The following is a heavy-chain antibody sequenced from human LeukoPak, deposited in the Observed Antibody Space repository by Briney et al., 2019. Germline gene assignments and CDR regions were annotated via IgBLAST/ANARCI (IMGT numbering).Heavy chain of an antibody. CDR3: PREDSSGYDY. V-gene: IGHV1-2*02. D-gene: IGHD3-22*01. J-gene: IGHJ4*02. CDR1: GYTFTGYY. Sequence: WASVKGSCKASGYTFTGYYMHWVRQAPGQGLEWMGWINPNSGGTNYAQNFQGRVTMTRDTSISTAYMEVSRLRSDDTAVYYCPREDSSGYDYWGQGTLVTVSS. CDR2: INPNSGGT.